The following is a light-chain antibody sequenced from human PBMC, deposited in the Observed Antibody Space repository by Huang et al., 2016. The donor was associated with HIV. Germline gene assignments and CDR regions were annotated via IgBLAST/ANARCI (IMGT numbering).Light chain of an antibody. CDR2: KAS. CDR1: QSISNY. J-gene: IGKJ1*01. CDR3: QQYNSYRT. Sequence: DIQMTQPPSTLPASVGARVTTPRRARQSISNYLAWYQQKPGKAPKLLIHKASTLESGVPSRFSGSGSGTEFTLTISSLQPDDFATYYCQQYNSYRTFGQGTKVEIK. V-gene: IGKV1-5*03.